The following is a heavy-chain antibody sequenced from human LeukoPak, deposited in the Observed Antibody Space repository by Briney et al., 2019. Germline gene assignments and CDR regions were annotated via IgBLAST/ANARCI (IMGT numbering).Heavy chain of an antibody. CDR2: INHSGST. J-gene: IGHJ4*02. D-gene: IGHD1-26*01. Sequence: SETLSLTCAVYGGSFSGYYWSWIRQPPGKGLEWIGEINHSGSTNYNPSLKSRVTISVDTSKNQFSLKLSSVTAADTAVYYCARGSGATQDYWGQGTLVTVSS. CDR3: ARGSGATQDY. CDR1: GGSFSGYY. V-gene: IGHV4-34*01.